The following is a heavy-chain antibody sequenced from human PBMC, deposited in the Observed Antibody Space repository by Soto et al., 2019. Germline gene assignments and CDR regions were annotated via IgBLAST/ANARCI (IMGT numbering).Heavy chain of an antibody. CDR1: GGSFSGYY. V-gene: IGHV4-34*01. D-gene: IGHD3-3*01. Sequence: PSETLSLTCAVYGGSFSGYYWSWIRQPPGKGLEWIGEINHSGSTNYNPSLKSRVTISVDTSKNQFSLKLSSVTAADTAVYYCARGPPYYDFWSGPRNYYYGMDVWGQGTTVTVSS. CDR3: ARGPPYYDFWSGPRNYYYGMDV. CDR2: INHSGST. J-gene: IGHJ6*02.